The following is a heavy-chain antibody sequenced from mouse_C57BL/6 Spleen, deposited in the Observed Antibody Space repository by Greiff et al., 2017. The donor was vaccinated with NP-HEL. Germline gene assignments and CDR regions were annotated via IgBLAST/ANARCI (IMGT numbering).Heavy chain of an antibody. Sequence: EVQLQQSGPELVKPGASVKMSCKASGYTFTDYNMHWVKQSHGKSLEWIGYINPNNGGTSYNQKFKGKATLTVNKSSSTAYMELRSLTSEDSAVYYCARDYYDYAWFAYWGQGTLVTVSA. V-gene: IGHV1-22*01. J-gene: IGHJ3*01. CDR1: GYTFTDYN. CDR2: INPNNGGT. D-gene: IGHD2-4*01. CDR3: ARDYYDYAWFAY.